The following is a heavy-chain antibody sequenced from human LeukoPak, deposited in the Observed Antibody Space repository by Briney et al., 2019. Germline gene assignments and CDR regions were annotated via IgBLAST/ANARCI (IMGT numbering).Heavy chain of an antibody. CDR2: VHDSGST. CDR1: GGSISSYY. Sequence: PSETLSLTCTVSGGSISSYYWSWIRQSPGKGLEWIGHVHDSGSTNYNPALKSRVTISVGTSKSQISLKLSSVTAADTAVYYCARGRGEDSGRFLDVWGQGTTVTVS. CDR3: ARGRGEDSGRFLDV. J-gene: IGHJ6*02. V-gene: IGHV4-59*01. D-gene: IGHD5-12*01.